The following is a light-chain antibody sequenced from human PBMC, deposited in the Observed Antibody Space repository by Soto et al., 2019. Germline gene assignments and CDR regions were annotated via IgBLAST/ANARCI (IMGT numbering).Light chain of an antibody. CDR1: QGVSSSY. V-gene: IGKV3-20*01. CDR3: QQYNSTPLT. Sequence: DIVLTQSPGFLSLSPGERATLSCRTSQGVSSSYLAWYQQKPGQAPGLLIYGASSRATGIPDRFSGSGSGTDFTLTISGLQAEDVAVYYCQQYNSTPLTFGQGTKVDIK. J-gene: IGKJ1*01. CDR2: GAS.